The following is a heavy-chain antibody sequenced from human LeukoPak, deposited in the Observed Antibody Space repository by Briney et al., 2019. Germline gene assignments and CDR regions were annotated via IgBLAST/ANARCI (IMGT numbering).Heavy chain of an antibody. CDR3: AKDTGSSSWYYFDY. J-gene: IGHJ4*02. V-gene: IGHV3-9*03. D-gene: IGHD6-13*01. Sequence: GGSLRLSCAASGFTFDDYAMHWVRQAPGKGLEWVSGISWNSGSIGYADSVKGRFTISRDNAKNSLYLQMNSLRAEDMALYYCAKDTGSSSWYYFDYWGQGTQVTVSS. CDR1: GFTFDDYA. CDR2: ISWNSGSI.